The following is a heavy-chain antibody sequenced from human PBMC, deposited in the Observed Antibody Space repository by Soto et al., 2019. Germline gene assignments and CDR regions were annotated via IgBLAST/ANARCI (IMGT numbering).Heavy chain of an antibody. Sequence: QVQLVQSAAEVKKPGASVKVSCNASGYTFTSYDINWVRQATGPGLEWVGWMIHNSGNTGYAQKFQGRVTMTRTTAASTPYMELTSLRSDDTAIYDCARGPPNWGFDYWGQGTLVTVSS. CDR3: ARGPPNWGFDY. D-gene: IGHD7-27*01. V-gene: IGHV1-8*01. CDR2: MIHNSGNT. J-gene: IGHJ4*02. CDR1: GYTFTSYD.